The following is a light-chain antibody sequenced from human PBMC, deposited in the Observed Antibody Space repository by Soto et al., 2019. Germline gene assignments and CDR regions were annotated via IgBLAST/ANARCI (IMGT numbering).Light chain of an antibody. CDR3: QQYGSSLIT. J-gene: IGKJ5*01. CDR2: GAS. Sequence: TQSPATLSLSKGERATLSCRASQSVSSSYLAWYQQKPGQAPRLLIYGASSRATGIPDRFSGSGSGTDFTLTISRLEPEDFAVYYCQQYGSSLITFGQGTRLEI. V-gene: IGKV3-20*01. CDR1: QSVSSSY.